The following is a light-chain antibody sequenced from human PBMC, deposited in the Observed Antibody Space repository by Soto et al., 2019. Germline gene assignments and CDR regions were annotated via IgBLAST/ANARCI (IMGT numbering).Light chain of an antibody. J-gene: IGKJ1*01. V-gene: IGKV3-15*01. CDR3: QQYNNWWT. CDR2: GAS. CDR1: QSVSSN. Sequence: DIVMTKSPATLSVSPGERATLSCRASQSVSSNLAWYQQKPGQAPRLLIYGASTRATGIPARFSGSGSGTEFTLTISSLQSEDFAVYYCQQYNNWWTFGQGTKVGIK.